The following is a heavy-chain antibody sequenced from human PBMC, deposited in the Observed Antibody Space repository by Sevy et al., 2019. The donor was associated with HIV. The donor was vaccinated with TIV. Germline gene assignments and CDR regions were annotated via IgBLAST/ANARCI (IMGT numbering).Heavy chain of an antibody. CDR2: IQYDGSIQ. V-gene: IGHV3-30*02. CDR1: GFTLSNYD. Sequence: GGSLRLSCIESGFTLSNYDIHWVRQAAGKGLEWVAFIQYDGSIQYYADSVKGRFTISRDNSKNTLYLQMNSLRPEDTAIYYWAKRGSKSGYALGYWGQGTLVTVSS. J-gene: IGHJ4*02. D-gene: IGHD5-12*01. CDR3: AKRGSKSGYALGY.